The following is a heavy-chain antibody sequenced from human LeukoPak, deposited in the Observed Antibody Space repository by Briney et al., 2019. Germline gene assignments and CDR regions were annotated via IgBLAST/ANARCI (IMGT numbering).Heavy chain of an antibody. D-gene: IGHD3-22*01. Sequence: GASVKVSCKASGYTFTGYYMNWVRQAPGQGLEWMGWINPNSGGTNYAQKFQGRVTMTRDTSISTAYMELSRLRSDDTAVYYCARDGTYYYDISGYYPFDYWGQGTLVTVSS. CDR2: INPNSGGT. CDR1: GYTFTGYY. J-gene: IGHJ4*02. CDR3: ARDGTYYYDISGYYPFDY. V-gene: IGHV1-2*02.